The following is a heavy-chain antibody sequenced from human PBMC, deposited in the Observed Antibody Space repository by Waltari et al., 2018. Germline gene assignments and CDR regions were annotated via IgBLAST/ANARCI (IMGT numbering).Heavy chain of an antibody. J-gene: IGHJ6*02. CDR1: GFTFSSYA. CDR2: ISYDGSNK. CDR3: ARDRDYYGMDV. Sequence: QVQLVESGGGVVQPGRSLRLSCAASGFTFSSYAMHWVRQAPGKGLEWVAVISYDGSNKDYADSVKGRFTISRDNSKNTLYLQMNSLRAEDTAVYYCARDRDYYGMDVWGQGTTVAVSS. V-gene: IGHV3-30*01.